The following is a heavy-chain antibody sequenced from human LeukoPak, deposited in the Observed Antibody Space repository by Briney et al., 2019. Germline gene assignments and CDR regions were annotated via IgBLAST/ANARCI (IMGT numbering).Heavy chain of an antibody. CDR1: GGSVSSGSYY. J-gene: IGHJ4*02. CDR3: ARNGGNSDFDY. D-gene: IGHD4-23*01. CDR2: IYHSGST. Sequence: SETLSLTCTVSGGSVSSGSYYWSWIRQPPGKGLEWIGEIYHSGSTNYNPSLKSRVTISVDKSKNQFSLKLSSVTAADTAVYYCARNGGNSDFDYWGQGTLVTVSS. V-gene: IGHV4-61*01.